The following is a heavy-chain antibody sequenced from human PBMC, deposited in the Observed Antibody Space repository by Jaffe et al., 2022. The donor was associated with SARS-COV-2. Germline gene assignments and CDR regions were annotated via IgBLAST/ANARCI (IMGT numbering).Heavy chain of an antibody. V-gene: IGHV4-39*01. CDR1: GGSISSSTYY. D-gene: IGHD4-17*01. CDR2: IYYSGST. J-gene: IGHJ5*02. Sequence: QLQLQESGPGLVKPSETLSLTCIVSGGSISSSTYYWGWIRQPPGKGLEWIGSIYYSGSTNYNPSLKSRVTISVDTSKNQFSLKLTSVTAADTAVYYCARHDNFEQLLRSWGQGTLVTVSS. CDR3: ARHDNFEQLLRS.